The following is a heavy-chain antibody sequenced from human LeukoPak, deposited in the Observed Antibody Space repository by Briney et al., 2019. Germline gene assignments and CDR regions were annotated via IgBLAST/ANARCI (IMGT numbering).Heavy chain of an antibody. D-gene: IGHD6-13*01. J-gene: IGHJ4*02. CDR2: ISWNSGSI. V-gene: IGHV3-9*01. Sequence: PGRSLRLSCAASGFTFDDYAMHWVRQAPGKGLEWVSGISWNSGSIGYADSVKGRFTISRDNAKNSLYLQMNSLRAEDTALYYCAKDSSSWNYFDYWXQGTLVTVSS. CDR3: AKDSSSWNYFDY. CDR1: GFTFDDYA.